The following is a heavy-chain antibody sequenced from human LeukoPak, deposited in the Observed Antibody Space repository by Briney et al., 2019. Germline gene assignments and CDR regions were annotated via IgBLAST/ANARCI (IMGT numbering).Heavy chain of an antibody. D-gene: IGHD5-18*01. CDR2: INPNSGGT. V-gene: IGHV1-2*02. J-gene: IGHJ6*02. CDR1: GYTFTGYY. CDR3: VGERYSYGPAKYYYYGMDV. Sequence: ASVKVSCKASGYTFTGYYMHWLRQAPGQGLEWMGWINPNSGGTNYAQKFQGRVTMTRDTSISTAYMELSRLRSDDTAVYYCVGERYSYGPAKYYYYGMDVWGQGTTVTVSS.